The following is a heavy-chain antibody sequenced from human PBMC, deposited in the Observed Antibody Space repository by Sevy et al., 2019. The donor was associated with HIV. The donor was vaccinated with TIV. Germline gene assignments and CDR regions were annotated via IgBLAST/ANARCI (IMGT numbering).Heavy chain of an antibody. CDR3: ARAKGYMWAAASPPGWFDP. V-gene: IGHV4-34*01. CDR1: GGSFSGYY. Sequence: SETLSLTCAVYGGSFSGYYWSWIRQPPGKGLEWIGEINHSGSTNYNPSLKSRVTISVDTSKNQFSLKLSSVTAADTAVYYCARAKGYMWAAASPPGWFDPWGQGTLVTVSS. D-gene: IGHD6-13*01. J-gene: IGHJ5*02. CDR2: INHSGST.